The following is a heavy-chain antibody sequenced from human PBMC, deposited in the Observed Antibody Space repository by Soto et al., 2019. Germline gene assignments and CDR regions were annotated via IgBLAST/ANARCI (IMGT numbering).Heavy chain of an antibody. J-gene: IGHJ3*01. CDR1: GDSVSSGLYY. CDR3: VRQYSGECSGGLCYHAFDV. CDR2: IYYSGSP. D-gene: IGHD2-15*01. V-gene: IGHV4-61*01. Sequence: QVQLQESGPGLVKPSETLSLTCTVSGDSVSSGLYYWGWVRQPPGKGLEWIGYIYYSGSPNYNPSLENRVTMSLATSKNQFARRLRSVTAADTAVYYCVRQYSGECSGGLCYHAFDVWCQGTMVTVSS.